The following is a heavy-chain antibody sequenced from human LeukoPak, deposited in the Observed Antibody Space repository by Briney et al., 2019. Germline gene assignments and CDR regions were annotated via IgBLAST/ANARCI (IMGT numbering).Heavy chain of an antibody. V-gene: IGHV3-23*01. D-gene: IGHD3-10*01. Sequence: GGSLRLSCAASGFTFSSYAMSWVRQAPGKGLEWVSAISGSGNNTYHADSVKGRFTISRDNSKNTLYLQMNSLRAEDTAVYYCAKGNLWFGELMNWFDPWGQGTLVTVSS. J-gene: IGHJ5*02. CDR3: AKGNLWFGELMNWFDP. CDR1: GFTFSSYA. CDR2: ISGSGNNT.